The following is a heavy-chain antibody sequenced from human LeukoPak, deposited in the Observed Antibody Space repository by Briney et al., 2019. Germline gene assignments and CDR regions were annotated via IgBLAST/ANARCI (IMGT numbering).Heavy chain of an antibody. J-gene: IGHJ4*02. CDR1: EFTVSTNY. D-gene: IGHD6-19*01. V-gene: IGHV3-66*01. Sequence: PGGSLRLSCAASEFTVSTNYMSWVRQAPGKGLEWVSIIYSTGGKYYADSVKGRFTISRDNSKHTLYLQMNSLRAEDTAVYYCARGRAGWFAFDYWGQGILVTVSS. CDR2: IYSTGGK. CDR3: ARGRAGWFAFDY.